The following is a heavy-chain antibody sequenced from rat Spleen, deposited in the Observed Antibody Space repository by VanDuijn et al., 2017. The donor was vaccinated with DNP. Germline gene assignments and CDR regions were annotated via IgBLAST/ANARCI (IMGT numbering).Heavy chain of an antibody. CDR3: TRENWVLDY. J-gene: IGHJ2*01. CDR2: ITTNGGST. D-gene: IGHD1-7*01. CDR1: GFTFNNYW. V-gene: IGHV5-31*01. Sequence: EVQLVESGGGLVQPGGSLKLSCAASGFTFNNYWMAWIRQVPGKGLEWVASITTNGGSTYYRDSVKGRFTISRDNAKSTLYLQMDSLRSEETATYYCTRENWVLDYWGQGVMVTVSS.